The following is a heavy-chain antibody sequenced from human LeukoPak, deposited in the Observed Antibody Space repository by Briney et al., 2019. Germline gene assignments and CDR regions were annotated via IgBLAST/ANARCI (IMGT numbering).Heavy chain of an antibody. Sequence: GGSLRLSCAASGFTFSDLYMDWVRQAPGKGLEWVGRTRNKANSYTTEYAASVRGRFTISRDDSKNSLYLQMNSLKIEDTAVYFCARTGITMVRGVTHYYFDYWGQGTLVTVSS. CDR3: ARTGITMVRGVTHYYFDY. CDR2: TRNKANSYTT. J-gene: IGHJ4*02. D-gene: IGHD3-10*01. CDR1: GFTFSDLY. V-gene: IGHV3-72*01.